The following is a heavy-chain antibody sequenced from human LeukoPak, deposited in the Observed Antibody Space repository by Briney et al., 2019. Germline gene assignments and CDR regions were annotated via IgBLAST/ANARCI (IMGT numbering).Heavy chain of an antibody. D-gene: IGHD3-16*01. CDR1: GFTFSDYY. CDR3: ARVQPLGYYFDY. Sequence: PGGSLRLSCAASGFTFSDYYMSWIRQAPGRGLEWVSYISSSGSTIYYADSVKGRFTISRDNAKNSLYLQMYSLRAEDTAVYYCARVQPLGYYFDYWGQGTLVTVSS. J-gene: IGHJ4*02. V-gene: IGHV3-11*01. CDR2: ISSSGSTI.